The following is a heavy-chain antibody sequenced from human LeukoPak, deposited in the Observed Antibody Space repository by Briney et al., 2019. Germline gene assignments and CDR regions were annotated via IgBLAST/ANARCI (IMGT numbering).Heavy chain of an antibody. Sequence: GGSLRLSCAASGFTFSSYAMGWVRQAPGKGLEWVSGIGGSGGSTYYADSVKGRFTISRDNSKNTLYLQMNSLRTEDTAVYYCAKDQGSSSWLDYWGQGTLVTVSS. CDR2: IGGSGGST. D-gene: IGHD6-13*01. CDR1: GFTFSSYA. J-gene: IGHJ4*02. CDR3: AKDQGSSSWLDY. V-gene: IGHV3-23*01.